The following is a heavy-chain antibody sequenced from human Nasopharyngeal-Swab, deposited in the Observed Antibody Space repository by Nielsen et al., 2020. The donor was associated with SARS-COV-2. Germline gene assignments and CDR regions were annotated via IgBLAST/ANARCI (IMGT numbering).Heavy chain of an antibody. CDR2: ITSNGGST. D-gene: IGHD3-22*01. Sequence: GGSLRLSCAASGFTFSTYAMTWVRQAPGKGLEYVSAITSNGGSTYYADPVKGRFTISRDNSKNTLYLQMSSLRAEDTAVYYYVGYYYDSSGYYPYYGMDVWGQGTTVTVSS. CDR1: GFTFSTYA. V-gene: IGHV3-64D*08. CDR3: VGYYYDSSGYYPYYGMDV. J-gene: IGHJ6*02.